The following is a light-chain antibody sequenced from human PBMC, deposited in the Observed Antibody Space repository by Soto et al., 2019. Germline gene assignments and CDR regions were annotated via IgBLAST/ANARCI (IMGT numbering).Light chain of an antibody. J-gene: IGKJ2*01. CDR3: QQTYTSPYT. CDR2: AAS. CDR1: QNSSDY. V-gene: IGKV1-39*01. Sequence: TQMTQSPSSLSASVGDRVTLTCRGSQNSSDYLNWYFQKPGKAPKLLIYAASTLQSGVPSRFRGSGSGTDFSLTISSLRPEDFATYYCQQTYTSPYTFGQGTKLEIK.